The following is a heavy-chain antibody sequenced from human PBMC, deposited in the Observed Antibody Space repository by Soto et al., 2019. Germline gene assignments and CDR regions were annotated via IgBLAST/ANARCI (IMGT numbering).Heavy chain of an antibody. Sequence: ASVKVSCKASGYTFTSYYMNWVRQVPGQGLEWMGIINPSGGSTTTSYAQKFKGRVTMTRDTSTTTVYMELSSLRSEDTAVYYCARDQGPEERTEAAYYHYGMDVWGQGTTVTVSS. J-gene: IGHJ6*02. V-gene: IGHV1-46*01. CDR1: GYTFTSYY. D-gene: IGHD1-1*01. CDR3: ARDQGPEERTEAAYYHYGMDV. CDR2: INPSGGSTTT.